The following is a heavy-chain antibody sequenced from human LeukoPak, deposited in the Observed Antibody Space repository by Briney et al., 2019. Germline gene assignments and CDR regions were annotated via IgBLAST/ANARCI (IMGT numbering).Heavy chain of an antibody. D-gene: IGHD3-22*01. V-gene: IGHV3-48*02. Sequence: GGSLRPSCAASGFTSSSYRMNWVRQAPGKGLEWVSYISSSSSTIYYADSVKGRFTISRDNAKNSLYLQMNSLRDEDTAVYYCARGSTMIVVRFDYWGQGTLVTVSS. CDR1: GFTSSSYR. CDR2: ISSSSSTI. J-gene: IGHJ4*02. CDR3: ARGSTMIVVRFDY.